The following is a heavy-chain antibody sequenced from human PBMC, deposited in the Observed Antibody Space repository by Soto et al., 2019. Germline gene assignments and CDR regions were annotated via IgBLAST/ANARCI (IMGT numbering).Heavy chain of an antibody. CDR2: ISAYNGDT. CDR1: GYTFTSHG. J-gene: IGHJ4*01. CDR3: ARMVCGSNIDYYHCLHF. Sequence: QFQLVQSGAEVKKPGASVKVSCKASGYTFTSHGISWVRQAPGQGLEWMGWISAYNGDTNCAQKLQGRVTVTTHTFTSIGYMELRSLRSEDTAVYYCARMVCGSNIDYYHCLHFWGQGTMVTVSS. D-gene: IGHD1-26*01. V-gene: IGHV1-18*01.